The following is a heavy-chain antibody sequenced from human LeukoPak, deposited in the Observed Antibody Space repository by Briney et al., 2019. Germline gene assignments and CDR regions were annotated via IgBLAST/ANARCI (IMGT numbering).Heavy chain of an antibody. CDR3: ARVEGIATFY. CDR1: GGSISSSSYY. J-gene: IGHJ4*02. D-gene: IGHD6-13*01. CDR2: IYYSGST. V-gene: IGHV4-39*07. Sequence: PSETLSLTCTVSGGSISSSSYYWGWIRQPPGKGLEWIGSIYYSGSTNYNPSLKSRVTISVDTSKNQFSLKLSSVTAADTAVYYCARVEGIATFYWGQGTLVTVSS.